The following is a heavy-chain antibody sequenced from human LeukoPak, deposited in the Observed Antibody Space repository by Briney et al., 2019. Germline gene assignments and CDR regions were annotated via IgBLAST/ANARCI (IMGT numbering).Heavy chain of an antibody. J-gene: IGHJ4*02. CDR2: IYHSGST. CDR3: ARVSYSNYADY. V-gene: IGHV4-38-2*02. D-gene: IGHD4-11*01. Sequence: SETLSLTCTVSGYSISSGYYWGWIRQPPGKGLEWIGSIYHSGSTYYNPSLKSRATISVDTSKNQFSLKLSSVTAADTAVYYCARVSYSNYADYWGQGTLVTVSS. CDR1: GYSISSGYY.